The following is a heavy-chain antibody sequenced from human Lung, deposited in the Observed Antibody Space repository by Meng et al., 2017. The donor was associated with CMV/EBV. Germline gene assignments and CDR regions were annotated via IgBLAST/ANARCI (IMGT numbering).Heavy chain of an antibody. CDR1: GYTLTTFG. Sequence: QVQLGQSGAGVKKPGASVEVSCKASGYTLTTFGINWVRQAPGQGLEWMGWINAYNGDTNYAQTLQGRVTMTTDTSTSTAYMELRSLRSDDTAVYYCARVEVGITSGDYWGQGTLVTVSS. J-gene: IGHJ4*02. V-gene: IGHV1-18*01. CDR3: ARVEVGITSGDY. D-gene: IGHD1-26*01. CDR2: INAYNGDT.